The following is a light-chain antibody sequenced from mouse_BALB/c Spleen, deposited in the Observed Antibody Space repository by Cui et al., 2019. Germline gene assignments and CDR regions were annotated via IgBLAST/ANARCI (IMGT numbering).Light chain of an antibody. J-gene: IGKJ2*01. V-gene: IGKV10-94*01. Sequence: DIQMNQSPSSMSASLGVTITITCHASQNINVWLSWYQQKPGNIPKLLIYKASNLHTGVPSRFSGSGSGTGFTLTISSLQPEDIATYYCQQGQSYPYTFGGGTKLEIK. CDR3: QQGQSYPYT. CDR1: QNINVW. CDR2: KAS.